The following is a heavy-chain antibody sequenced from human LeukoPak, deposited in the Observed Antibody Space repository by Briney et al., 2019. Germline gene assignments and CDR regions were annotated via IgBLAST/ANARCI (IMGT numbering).Heavy chain of an antibody. V-gene: IGHV1-2*02. CDR2: INPNSGGT. CDR1: GYTFTGYY. J-gene: IGHJ3*02. Sequence: ASVRVSCKASGYTFTGYYMHWVRQAPGQGLEWMGWINPNSGGTNYAQKFQGRVTMTRDTSISTAYMELSRLRSDDTAVYYCARGEEITMIVEDIWGQGTMVTVSS. CDR3: ARGEEITMIVEDI. D-gene: IGHD3-22*01.